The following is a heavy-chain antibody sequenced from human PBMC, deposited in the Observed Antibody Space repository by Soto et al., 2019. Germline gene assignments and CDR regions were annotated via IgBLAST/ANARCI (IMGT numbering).Heavy chain of an antibody. CDR1: GFTFSNYW. D-gene: IGHD6-19*01. CDR3: ARDRIEVAAVDY. CDR2: ITSDGSGT. Sequence: EVQLVESGGGLVQPGGSLRVSCVASGFTFSNYWMHWVRQVPGKGLVWVSRITSDGSGTTYADSVKGRFTISRDNAKNTLYRQMNSLRGDDTAVCYCARDRIEVAAVDYWGQGTLVTVSS. V-gene: IGHV3-74*01. J-gene: IGHJ4*02.